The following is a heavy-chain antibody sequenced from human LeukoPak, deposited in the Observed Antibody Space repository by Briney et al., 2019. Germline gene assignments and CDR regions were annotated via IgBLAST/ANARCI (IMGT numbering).Heavy chain of an antibody. Sequence: ASVKVSCKASGGTFSSYAISWVRQAPGQGLEWMGGIIPIFGTANYAQKFQGRVTITADESTSTAYMELSSLRSEDTAVYYCARAWPSLERRLFTTPFDYWGQGTLVTVSS. J-gene: IGHJ4*02. V-gene: IGHV1-69*13. CDR3: ARAWPSLERRLFTTPFDY. CDR1: GGTFSSYA. D-gene: IGHD1-1*01. CDR2: IIPIFGTA.